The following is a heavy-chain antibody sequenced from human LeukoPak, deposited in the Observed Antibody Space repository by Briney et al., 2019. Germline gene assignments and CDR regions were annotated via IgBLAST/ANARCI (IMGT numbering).Heavy chain of an antibody. V-gene: IGHV1-2*02. CDR2: INPNSGGT. Sequence: APVTVSCKASGYTFTGYYMHWVRQAPGQGLEWMGWINPNSGGTNYAQKFQGRVTMTRDTSISTAYMELSRLRSDDTAVYYCARVRKIKDRPGAFDIWGQGTMVTVSS. CDR3: ARVRKIKDRPGAFDI. J-gene: IGHJ3*02. D-gene: IGHD3-16*01. CDR1: GYTFTGYY.